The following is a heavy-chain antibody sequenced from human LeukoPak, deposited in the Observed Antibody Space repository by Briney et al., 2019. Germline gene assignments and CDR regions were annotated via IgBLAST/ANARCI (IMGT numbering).Heavy chain of an antibody. CDR2: IHHSGST. Sequence: SETLSLTCIVSGDSISRYYWSWIRQPPGKGLEWIGYIHHSGSTTYNASPKSRVTMSVDTSKNQVSLKLSSVTAADTAVYYCATNAAVATSRSWFDPWGQGTLVTVSS. D-gene: IGHD6-19*01. J-gene: IGHJ5*02. V-gene: IGHV4-59*08. CDR3: ATNAAVATSRSWFDP. CDR1: GDSISRYY.